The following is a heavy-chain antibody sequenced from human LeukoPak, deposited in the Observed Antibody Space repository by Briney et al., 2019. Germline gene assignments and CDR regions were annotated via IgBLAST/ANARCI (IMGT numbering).Heavy chain of an antibody. CDR2: IKQDGSEK. D-gene: IGHD6-13*01. CDR1: GFTFSSYW. J-gene: IGHJ4*02. Sequence: PGGSLRLSCAASGFTFSSYWMSWVRQAPGKGLERVANIKQDGSEKYYVDSVKSRFTISRDNAKNSLYLQMKSLRAEDTALYYCAREIEAAGTFLYFDFWGQGTLVTVSS. CDR3: AREIEAAGTFLYFDF. V-gene: IGHV3-7*01.